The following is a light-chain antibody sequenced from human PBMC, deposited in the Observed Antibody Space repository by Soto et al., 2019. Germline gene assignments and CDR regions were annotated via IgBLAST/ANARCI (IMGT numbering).Light chain of an antibody. J-gene: IGLJ1*01. V-gene: IGLV2-14*01. Sequence: QSVLTQPASVSGTPGQSITISCTGSNSDVGIYDFVSWYQHHSGRAPKLIVSEVSHRPSGVSNRFSGSKSGNTASLTISGLQSEDEADYYCISYTSDDVRYVFGTGTKLTVL. CDR3: ISYTSDDVRYV. CDR1: NSDVGIYDF. CDR2: EVS.